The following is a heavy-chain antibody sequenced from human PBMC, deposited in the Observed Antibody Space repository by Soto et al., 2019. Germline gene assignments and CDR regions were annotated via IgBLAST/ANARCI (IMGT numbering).Heavy chain of an antibody. J-gene: IGHJ4*02. Sequence: SETLSLTCDVYDGSFIGYYWSWIRQPPGKGLEWIGEIDHSGSTNYNPSLKSRVTISVDTSKNQFSLKLNSVTAADTAVYYCARCFSGNYPSRPEEQYYFDSWGQGTLVTVSS. CDR2: IDHSGST. V-gene: IGHV4-34*01. CDR1: DGSFIGYY. D-gene: IGHD1-26*01. CDR3: ARCFSGNYPSRPEEQYYFDS.